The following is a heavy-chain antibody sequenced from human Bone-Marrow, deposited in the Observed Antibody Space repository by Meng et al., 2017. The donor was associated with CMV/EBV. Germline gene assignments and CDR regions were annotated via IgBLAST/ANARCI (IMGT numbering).Heavy chain of an antibody. CDR3: AKAGGRELLYYSYGMDL. V-gene: IGHV3-30*02. D-gene: IGHD2/OR15-2a*01. J-gene: IGHJ6*02. CDR1: GFTFSTYG. Sequence: GESLKISCAASGFTFSTYGMHWVRQAPGKGLEWVTFIWFDGSNKFYADSVKGRFTISRDNSKTTLYLQMNSLRAEDTAVYYCAKAGGRELLYYSYGMDLWGQGSTVTVPS. CDR2: IWFDGSNK.